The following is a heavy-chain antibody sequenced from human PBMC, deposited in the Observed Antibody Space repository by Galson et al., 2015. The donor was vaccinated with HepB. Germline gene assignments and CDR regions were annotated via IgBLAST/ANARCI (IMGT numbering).Heavy chain of an antibody. CDR1: GYTFTSYD. J-gene: IGHJ6*02. CDR3: ARGAPGDYYDILTGYYYYYYGMDV. Sequence: SVKVSCKASGYTFTSYDINWVRQATGQGLEWMGWMNPNSGNTGYAQKFQGRVTMTRSTSISTAYMELSSLRSEDTAVYYCARGAPGDYYDILTGYYYYYYGMDVWGQGTTVTVSS. V-gene: IGHV1-8*01. D-gene: IGHD3-9*01. CDR2: MNPNSGNT.